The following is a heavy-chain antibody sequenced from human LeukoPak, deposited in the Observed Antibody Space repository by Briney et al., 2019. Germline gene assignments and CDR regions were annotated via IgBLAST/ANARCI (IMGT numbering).Heavy chain of an antibody. Sequence: GGSLRLSCAASGFTFSSYSMNWVRQAPGKGLEWVSSISSSSSYIYYADSVKGRFTISRDNAKNSLYLQMNSLRAGDTAVYYCARDRGYCSSTSCYGAFDIWGQGTMVTVSS. CDR1: GFTFSSYS. J-gene: IGHJ3*02. CDR3: ARDRGYCSSTSCYGAFDI. D-gene: IGHD2-2*01. V-gene: IGHV3-21*01. CDR2: ISSSSSYI.